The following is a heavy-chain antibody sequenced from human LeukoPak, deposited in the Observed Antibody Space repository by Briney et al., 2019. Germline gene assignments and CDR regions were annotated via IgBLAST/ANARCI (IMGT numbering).Heavy chain of an antibody. D-gene: IGHD3-10*01. CDR2: IKSKTDGGTT. CDR3: TLPWGSGSYYDY. V-gene: IGHV3-15*07. J-gene: IGHJ4*02. CDR1: GFTFSNAW. Sequence: GGSLRLSCAASGFTFSNAWLNRVREATGKGLEWVGHIKSKTDGGTTDYAAPVKGRFTISRDDSKNTLFLQMNSLKTEDTAVYYCTLPWGSGSYYDYWGQGTLVTVSS.